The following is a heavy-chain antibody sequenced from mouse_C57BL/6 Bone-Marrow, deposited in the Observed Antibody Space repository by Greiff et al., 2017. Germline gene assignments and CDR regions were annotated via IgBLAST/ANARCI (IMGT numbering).Heavy chain of an antibody. Sequence: EVQRVESGGGLVKPGGSLKLSCAASGFTFSSYAMSWVRQTPEKRLEWVATISDGGSYTYYPDNVKGRFTISRDNAKNHLYLQMSHLKSEDTAMYYCAREGDYGSSYWGQGTTLTVSS. J-gene: IGHJ2*01. V-gene: IGHV5-4*01. D-gene: IGHD1-1*01. CDR3: AREGDYGSSY. CDR1: GFTFSSYA. CDR2: ISDGGSYT.